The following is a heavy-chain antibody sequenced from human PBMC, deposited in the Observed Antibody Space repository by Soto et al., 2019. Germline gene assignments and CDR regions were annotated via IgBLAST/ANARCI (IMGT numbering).Heavy chain of an antibody. CDR3: ARDIVVVTARNYYYDRIDV. CDR2: ISSSGSTI. J-gene: IGHJ6*02. D-gene: IGHD2-21*02. Sequence: GGSLRLACAASVFTFSSYEVNWVRQAPGKGLEWVSYISSSGSTIYYADSVKGRFTISRDNAKNSLYLQMNSLRAEDTAVYYCARDIVVVTARNYYYDRIDVWRQGTTVTVSS. CDR1: VFTFSSYE. V-gene: IGHV3-48*03.